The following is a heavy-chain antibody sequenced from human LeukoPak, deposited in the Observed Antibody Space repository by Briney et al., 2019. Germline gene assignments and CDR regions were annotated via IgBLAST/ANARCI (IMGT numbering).Heavy chain of an antibody. CDR3: ARSPGGQLAQIDAFDI. CDR2: IYHSGST. V-gene: IGHV4-30-2*01. CDR1: GGSISSGGYY. J-gene: IGHJ3*02. D-gene: IGHD6-6*01. Sequence: SETLSLTCTVSGGSISSGGYYWSWIRQPPGKGLEWIGYIYHSGSTYYNPSLKSRVTISVDRSKNQFSLKLSSVTAADTAVYYCARSPGGQLAQIDAFDIWGQGTMVTVSS.